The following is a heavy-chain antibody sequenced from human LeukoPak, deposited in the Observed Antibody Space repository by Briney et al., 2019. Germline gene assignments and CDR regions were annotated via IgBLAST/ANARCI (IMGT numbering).Heavy chain of an antibody. CDR1: GGSFSGYY. CDR2: INHSGST. Sequence: PSETLSLTRAVYGGSFSGYYWSWIRQPPGKGLEWIGEINHSGSTNYNPSLKSRVTISVDTSKNQFSLKLSSVTAADTAVYYCARRVVVVPAAILQSRYFDLWGRGTLVTVSS. CDR3: ARRVVVVPAAILQSRYFDL. J-gene: IGHJ2*01. D-gene: IGHD2-2*01. V-gene: IGHV4-34*01.